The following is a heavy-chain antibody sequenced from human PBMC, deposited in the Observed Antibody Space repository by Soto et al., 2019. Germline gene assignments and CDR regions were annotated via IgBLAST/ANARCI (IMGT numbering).Heavy chain of an antibody. J-gene: IGHJ4*02. CDR1: GYIFTSYA. V-gene: IGHV1-3*05. D-gene: IGHD2-21*01. CDR3: ARGGEPIDY. Sequence: QVQLVQSGAEEKKPGASGKVSCKASGYIFTSYAMHWVRQAPGQRLEWMGWINAGNGNTKYSQKLQGRATITRDTSASTAYMELSSLRSEDTAVYYCARGGEPIDYWGQGTLVTVSS. CDR2: INAGNGNT.